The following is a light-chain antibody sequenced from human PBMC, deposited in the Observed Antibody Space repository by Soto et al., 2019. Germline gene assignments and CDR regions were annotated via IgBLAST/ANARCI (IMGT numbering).Light chain of an antibody. V-gene: IGKV3-20*01. CDR2: DAS. CDR1: QSISSSQ. Sequence: EIVLTQSPGTLSLSPGDRATLSCRASQSISSSQLAWYQQKPGQAPRLLIHDASSRATGISDRFTGSGSGTDFTLTITTLEPEDFAVYYCQQYGSSPRTFGLGTKV. J-gene: IGKJ1*01. CDR3: QQYGSSPRT.